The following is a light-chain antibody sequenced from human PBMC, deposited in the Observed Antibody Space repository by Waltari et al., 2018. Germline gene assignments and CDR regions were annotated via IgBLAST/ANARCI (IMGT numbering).Light chain of an antibody. CDR2: RTS. CDR3: QQYNSAPST. Sequence: DIQMTQSPSSLSASIGDRVTITCRASQGISSWLAWYQQKPGEVPKLLIHRTSSLQSGGPSRFSGSGSGTDFTLTISSLQPEEFATYYCQQYNSAPSTFGPGTKVEIK. J-gene: IGKJ1*01. CDR1: QGISSW. V-gene: IGKV1-12*02.